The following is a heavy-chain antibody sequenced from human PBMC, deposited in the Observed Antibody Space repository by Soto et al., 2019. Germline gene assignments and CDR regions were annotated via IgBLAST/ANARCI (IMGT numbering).Heavy chain of an antibody. CDR3: TKANRYCSGANCFTFDY. V-gene: IGHV3-23*01. D-gene: IGHD2-15*01. Sequence: EVQLLESGGGLLQPGGSRRLSCTASGFTFSNYAMSWVRQAPGKGLEWVSTFSSGGGGTYYADSVKGRFTISRDNSKNTLSLQMNSLRAEDTAVYYCTKANRYCSGANCFTFDYWGLGTLVTVSS. J-gene: IGHJ4*02. CDR2: FSSGGGGT. CDR1: GFTFSNYA.